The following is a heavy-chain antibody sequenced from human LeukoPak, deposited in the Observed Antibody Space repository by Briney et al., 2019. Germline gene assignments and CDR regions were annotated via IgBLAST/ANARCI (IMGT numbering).Heavy chain of an antibody. CDR1: GGSISSYY. V-gene: IGHV4-59*08. Sequence: ASETLSLTCTVSGGSISSYYWSWIRQPPGKGLEWIGYIYYSGSTNCNPSLKSRVTISVDTSKNQFSLKLSSVTAADTAVCYCAGYYYDSSGDHHYYYYYYMDAWGKGTTVTVSS. CDR2: IYYSGST. CDR3: AGYYYDSSGDHHYYYYYYMDA. J-gene: IGHJ6*03. D-gene: IGHD3-22*01.